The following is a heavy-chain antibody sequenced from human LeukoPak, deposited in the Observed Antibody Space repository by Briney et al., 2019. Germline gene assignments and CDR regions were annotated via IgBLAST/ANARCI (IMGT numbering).Heavy chain of an antibody. CDR3: ARGNYYYDTSGYYPTSAFYFDY. J-gene: IGHJ4*02. CDR1: GGSISGNYY. V-gene: IGHV4-30-4*01. Sequence: PSETLSLTCTVSGGSISGNYYWSWSRQPPGKGLEWIGSVHYSGTTNYKPSLKSRLTMSVDIYKDRFSLKLTSVSAADTAVYYCARGNYYYDTSGYYPTSAFYFDYWGQGSLVTVSS. D-gene: IGHD3-22*01. CDR2: VHYSGTT.